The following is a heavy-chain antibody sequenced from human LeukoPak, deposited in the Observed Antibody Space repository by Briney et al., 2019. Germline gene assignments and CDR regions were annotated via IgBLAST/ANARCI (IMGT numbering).Heavy chain of an antibody. J-gene: IGHJ6*03. CDR2: IYYSGNT. CDR3: ARDWGVGGRPGYMDV. CDR1: GGSISNKY. V-gene: IGHV4-59*01. D-gene: IGHD6-6*01. Sequence: SETLSLTCTVSGGSISNKYWSWIRQPPGKGLEWIGYIYYSGNTNYNPSLKSRVTILVDTSKNQVSLKLSSVTAADTAVYFCARDWGVGGRPGYMDVWGKGATVTVSS.